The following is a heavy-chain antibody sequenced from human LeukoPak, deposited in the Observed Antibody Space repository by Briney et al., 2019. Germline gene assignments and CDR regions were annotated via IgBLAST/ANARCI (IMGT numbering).Heavy chain of an antibody. CDR1: GYTFTGYY. D-gene: IGHD3-9*01. CDR2: INPNSGGT. V-gene: IGHV1-2*02. J-gene: IGHJ4*02. Sequence: ASVKVSCKASGYTFTGYYIHWVRQAPGQGLEWMGWINPNSGGTNYAQKFQGRVTMTRDTSSSTVYMEVSSLRSEDTAVYYCARCGEPSYDILTGYCRLDYWGPGTLVTVSS. CDR3: ARCGEPSYDILTGYCRLDY.